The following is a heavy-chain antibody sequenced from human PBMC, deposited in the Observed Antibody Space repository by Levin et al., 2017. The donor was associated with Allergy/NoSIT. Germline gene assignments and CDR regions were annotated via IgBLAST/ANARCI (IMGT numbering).Heavy chain of an antibody. CDR1: GGSISSSNYY. V-gene: IGHV4-39*07. CDR3: ARASGYSAYDCGFDY. J-gene: IGHJ4*02. CDR2: IYYSGST. Sequence: PSETLSLTCTVSGGSISSSNYYWGWIRQPPGKGLEWIGSIYYSGSTYYNPSLKSRVTISVDTSKNQFSLRLNSVTAADTAVYYCARASGYSAYDCGFDYWGQGSLVTVSS. D-gene: IGHD5-12*01.